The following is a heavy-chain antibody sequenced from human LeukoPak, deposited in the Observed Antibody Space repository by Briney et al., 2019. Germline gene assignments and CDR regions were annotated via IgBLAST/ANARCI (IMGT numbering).Heavy chain of an antibody. V-gene: IGHV3-48*03. Sequence: GGSLRLSCAASGFTFSTYELNWVRQAPGKGLEWVSYISSSGTTIYDADSVKGRFTISRDNAKNSLYLQMNSLRAEDTAIYYCARETRRSDGYKSDNWFDSWGKGTLVTVSS. J-gene: IGHJ5*01. D-gene: IGHD5-24*01. CDR2: ISSSGTTI. CDR3: ARETRRSDGYKSDNWFDS. CDR1: GFTFSTYE.